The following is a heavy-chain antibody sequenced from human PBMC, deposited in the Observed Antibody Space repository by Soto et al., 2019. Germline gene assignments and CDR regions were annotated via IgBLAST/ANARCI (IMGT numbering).Heavy chain of an antibody. CDR1: GFTFSDAA. CDR3: PRHLVDY. J-gene: IGHJ4*02. V-gene: IGHV3-73*02. Sequence: EVQLVESGGGLVQPGGSLKLSCAVSGFTFSDAAIHWVRQASGKGLEWVGRTRSKVNNYATAYAASVKGRFTISRDDSKNTAYLQMNSLKTEDTAVYYCPRHLVDYWGQGTLVTVSS. D-gene: IGHD2-15*01. CDR2: TRSKVNNYAT.